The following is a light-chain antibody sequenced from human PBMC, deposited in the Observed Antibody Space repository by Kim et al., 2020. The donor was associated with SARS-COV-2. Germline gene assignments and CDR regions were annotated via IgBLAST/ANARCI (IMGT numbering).Light chain of an antibody. J-gene: IGKJ2*01. CDR1: QDISST. CDR2: ATS. CDR3: QQTNNFPYT. Sequence: SASVGDRVTITCRASQDISSTLACYQQKPGKAPKLLIYATSTLQTGVPATFSVIGSGTDFTLTISSLQPEDFATYSCQQTNNFPYTFGQGTKLEI. V-gene: IGKV1-9*01.